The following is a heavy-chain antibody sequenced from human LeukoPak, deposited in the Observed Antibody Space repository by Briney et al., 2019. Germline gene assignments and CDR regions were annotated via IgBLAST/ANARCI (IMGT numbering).Heavy chain of an antibody. Sequence: GGSLRLSCAASEFTFSDYYMSWIRQAPGKGLEWVSYISSSGSTIYYADSVKGRFTISRDNSKNTLYLQMNSLRAEDTAVYYCAKFDYGDYYFDYWGQGTLVTVSS. D-gene: IGHD4-17*01. V-gene: IGHV3-11*01. CDR3: AKFDYGDYYFDY. CDR1: EFTFSDYY. J-gene: IGHJ4*02. CDR2: ISSSGSTI.